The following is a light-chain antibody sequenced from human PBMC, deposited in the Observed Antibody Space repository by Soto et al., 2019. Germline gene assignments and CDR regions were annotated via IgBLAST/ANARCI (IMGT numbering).Light chain of an antibody. Sequence: EIVMTQSPATLSVSPGERATLSCRASQSVSSNLAWNQQKPGQAPSLLIYDASNRATGIPARFSGSGSGTEFTLTISSLQSEDFAVYYCQQYNNWPRTFGQGTTVDIK. CDR2: DAS. J-gene: IGKJ1*01. CDR3: QQYNNWPRT. CDR1: QSVSSN. V-gene: IGKV3D-15*01.